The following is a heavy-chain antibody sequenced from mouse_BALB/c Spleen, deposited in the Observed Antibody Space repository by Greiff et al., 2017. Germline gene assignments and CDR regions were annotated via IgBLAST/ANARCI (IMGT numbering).Heavy chain of an antibody. V-gene: IGHV1-69*01. Sequence: QVQLQQPGAELVMPGASVKMSCKASGYTFTDYWMHWVKQRPGQGLEWIGAIDTSDSYTSYNQKFKGKATLTVDESSSTAYMQLSSLTSEDSAVYYCARYYGYRAMDYWGQGTSVTVSS. CDR1: GYTFTDYW. D-gene: IGHD1-2*01. J-gene: IGHJ4*01. CDR2: IDTSDSYT. CDR3: ARYYGYRAMDY.